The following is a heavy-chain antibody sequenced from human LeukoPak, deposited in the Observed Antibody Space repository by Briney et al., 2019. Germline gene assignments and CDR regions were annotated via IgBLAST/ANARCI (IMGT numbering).Heavy chain of an antibody. D-gene: IGHD3-22*01. CDR1: GGSISSGSYY. CDR2: IYTSGST. Sequence: PSQTLSLTCTVSGGSISSGSYYWSWIRQPAGKGLEWIGRIYTSGSTHYNPSLKSRVTISVDTSKNQFSLKLSSVTAADTAVYYCARSGYYDGADYWGQGTLVTVSS. CDR3: ARSGYYDGADY. J-gene: IGHJ4*02. V-gene: IGHV4-61*02.